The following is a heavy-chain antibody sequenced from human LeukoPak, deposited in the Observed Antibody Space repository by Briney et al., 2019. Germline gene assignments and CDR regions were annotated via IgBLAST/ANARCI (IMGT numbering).Heavy chain of an antibody. CDR2: FYHGGST. V-gene: IGHV4-38-2*02. CDR3: AREVRDYCSGGSCYLVFDY. D-gene: IGHD2-15*01. Sequence: SETLSLTCTVSGYSISTGYYWDWIRQPPGKGLEWIGTFYHGGSTYYNPSLKSRVTISVDTSKNQFSLKLSSVTAADTAVYYCAREVRDYCSGGSCYLVFDYWGQGTLVTVSS. CDR1: GYSISTGYY. J-gene: IGHJ4*02.